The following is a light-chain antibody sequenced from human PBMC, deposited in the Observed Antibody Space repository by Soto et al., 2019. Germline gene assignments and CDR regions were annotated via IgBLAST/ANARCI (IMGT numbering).Light chain of an antibody. CDR3: QQSYSSPWT. CDR1: QSISSY. Sequence: IQMTQSPSSVSASVGDRVTITCRASQSISSYLNWYQQTPGKAPKLXIYAASRLQSGVLSVFSGSGAGTDCTRTISSLQPEDVATYYCQQSYSSPWTFGQGTKVDIK. J-gene: IGKJ1*01. V-gene: IGKV1-39*01. CDR2: AAS.